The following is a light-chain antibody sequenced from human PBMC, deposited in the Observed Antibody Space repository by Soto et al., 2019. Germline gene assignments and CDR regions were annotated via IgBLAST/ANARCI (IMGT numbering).Light chain of an antibody. CDR1: NSNIGSNT. Sequence: QSVLTQPPSGSGTPGPRVTISFSGNNSNIGSNTVNWYQQLPGTAPKLLIYSNNQRPSGVPDRFSGSKSGTSASLAISGLQSEDEADYYCAAWDDSLNGYVFGTGTKVTVL. V-gene: IGLV1-44*01. CDR2: SNN. J-gene: IGLJ1*01. CDR3: AAWDDSLNGYV.